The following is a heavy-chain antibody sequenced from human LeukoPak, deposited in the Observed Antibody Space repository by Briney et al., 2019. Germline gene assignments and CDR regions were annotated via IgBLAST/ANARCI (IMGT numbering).Heavy chain of an antibody. Sequence: PSETLSLTCAVYGGSFSGYYWSWNRQPPGKGLEWIGEINHSGSTNYNPSLKSRVTIAVDTSKNQFSLKLSSVTAADTAVYYCARGGWGATDYWGQGTLVTVSS. V-gene: IGHV4-34*01. J-gene: IGHJ4*02. CDR2: INHSGST. CDR3: ARGGWGATDY. D-gene: IGHD1-26*01. CDR1: GGSFSGYY.